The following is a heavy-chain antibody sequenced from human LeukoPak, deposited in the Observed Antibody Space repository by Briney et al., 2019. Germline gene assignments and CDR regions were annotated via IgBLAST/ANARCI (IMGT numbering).Heavy chain of an antibody. J-gene: IGHJ5*02. Sequence: SETLSLTCTVSGGSISRYYWSWIRQPPGKGLEWFGYVYDSGTTNYNPSLKSRVTISVDTSKNQFSLKLSSVTAADTAVYYCARREWLVRVWFDPWGQGTLVTVSS. D-gene: IGHD6-19*01. V-gene: IGHV4-59*12. CDR1: GGSISRYY. CDR2: VYDSGTT. CDR3: ARREWLVRVWFDP.